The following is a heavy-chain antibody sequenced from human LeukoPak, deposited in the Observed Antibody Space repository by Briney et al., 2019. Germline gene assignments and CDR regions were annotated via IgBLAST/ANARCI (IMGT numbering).Heavy chain of an antibody. Sequence: GGSLRLSCEGSGFIFRSYSMNWVRQAPGKGLEWVAFISSSSDTITYADSVKGRFTISRDNAKNSLYLQMNSLRAEDTAVYYCARATRGGYDGSFDFWGQGTLVTVSS. J-gene: IGHJ4*02. V-gene: IGHV3-48*04. CDR2: ISSSSDTI. CDR1: GFIFRSYS. D-gene: IGHD5-12*01. CDR3: ARATRGGYDGSFDF.